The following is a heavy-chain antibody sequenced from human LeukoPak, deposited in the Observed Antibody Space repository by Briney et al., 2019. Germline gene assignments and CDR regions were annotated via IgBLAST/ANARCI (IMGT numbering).Heavy chain of an antibody. V-gene: IGHV3-23*01. J-gene: IGHJ6*02. Sequence: ETLSLTCTVSGGSISSGGYYWSWIRQAPGTGLEWVSSISGSGNRTYYADSVKGRFTISRDNSKNTLFLQMNSLRAEDTAVYYCAKNLYCGGGSCYPSALGMDVWGQGTTVTVSS. D-gene: IGHD2-15*01. CDR2: ISGSGNRT. CDR3: AKNLYCGGGSCYPSALGMDV. CDR1: GGSISSGGYY.